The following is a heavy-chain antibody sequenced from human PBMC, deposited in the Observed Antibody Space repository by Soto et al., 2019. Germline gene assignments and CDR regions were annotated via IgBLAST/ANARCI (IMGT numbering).Heavy chain of an antibody. V-gene: IGHV3-30*18. Sequence: GGSLRLSCAASGFTFSSYGMHWVRQAPGKGLEWVAVISYDGSNKYYADSVKGRFTISRDNSKNTLYLQMNSLRAEDTAVYYCAKVDLGGWYQIYYYYYGMDVWGQGTTVTVSS. D-gene: IGHD6-19*01. CDR2: ISYDGSNK. J-gene: IGHJ6*02. CDR1: GFTFSSYG. CDR3: AKVDLGGWYQIYYYYYGMDV.